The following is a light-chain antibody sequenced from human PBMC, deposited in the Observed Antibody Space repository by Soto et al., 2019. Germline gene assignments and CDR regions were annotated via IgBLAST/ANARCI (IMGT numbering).Light chain of an antibody. J-gene: IGKJ1*01. CDR1: QTISTF. CDR3: QQSFSTPWT. CDR2: DAS. V-gene: IGKV1-39*01. Sequence: DIQMTQSPSSLSASVGDRVTLTCRASQTISTFLNWYQHTPGKAPKLLIFDASSLQSGVPSRFSGSGSGTVFTLTISSLQPQDFATCSCQQSFSTPWTFGQGTKVEIK.